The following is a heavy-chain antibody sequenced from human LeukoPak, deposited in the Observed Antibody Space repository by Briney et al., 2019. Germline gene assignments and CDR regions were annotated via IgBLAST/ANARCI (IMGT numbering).Heavy chain of an antibody. CDR2: IYGGGST. J-gene: IGHJ4*02. D-gene: IGHD6-19*01. Sequence: PGGSLRLSCAASGFTSSSYGMHWVRQAPGKGLEWVSVIYGGGSTYYADSVKGRFTVSRDNSNNTLFLQMNSLRAEDTAIYYCAKALDDSAWNYWGQGTLVTVSS. V-gene: IGHV3-NL1*01. CDR3: AKALDDSAWNY. CDR1: GFTSSSYG.